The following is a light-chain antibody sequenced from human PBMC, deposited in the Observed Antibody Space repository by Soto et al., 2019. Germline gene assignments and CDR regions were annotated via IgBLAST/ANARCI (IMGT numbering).Light chain of an antibody. CDR3: SSYVGSNTVV. J-gene: IGLJ2*01. Sequence: QSVLTQPPSASGSPGQSVTISCTGSSSDVGGYNYVSWYQQHPGKAPKLMIYEVSKRPSGVPDRLSGSKSGNTASLTVSGLQAEDEADDYCSSYVGSNTVVFGGGTKLTVL. CDR1: SSDVGGYNY. CDR2: EVS. V-gene: IGLV2-8*01.